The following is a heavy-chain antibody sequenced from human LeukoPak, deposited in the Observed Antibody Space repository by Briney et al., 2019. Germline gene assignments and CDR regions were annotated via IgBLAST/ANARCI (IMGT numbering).Heavy chain of an antibody. Sequence: GGSLRLSCAASGFSFTSYTMNWVRQAPGKGLEWVSSISSSSSYIYYADSVKGRFTISRDNAKNSVSLQMDSLRAEDTAVYYCAREDSDCDGDCHSDFDYWGQGTLVTVSS. CDR2: ISSSSSYI. CDR3: AREDSDCDGDCHSDFDY. V-gene: IGHV3-21*01. CDR1: GFSFTSYT. J-gene: IGHJ4*02. D-gene: IGHD2-21*02.